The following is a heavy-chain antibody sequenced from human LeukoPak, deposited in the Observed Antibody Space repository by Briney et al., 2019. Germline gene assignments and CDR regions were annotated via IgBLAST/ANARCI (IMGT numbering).Heavy chain of an antibody. CDR1: GDNVSSNRAA. Sequence: SQTLSLTCAISGDNVSSNRAAWNWIRQSPSRGLQWLGRTYYRSKWYHDYAISVSGRLTVNADTSKNQISLHLNSVTPEDTAVYYYARALVGYLSPTGVFDDWGQGTRVTVSS. CDR2: TYYRSKWYH. J-gene: IGHJ4*02. V-gene: IGHV6-1*01. D-gene: IGHD2-8*02. CDR3: ARALVGYLSPTGVFDD.